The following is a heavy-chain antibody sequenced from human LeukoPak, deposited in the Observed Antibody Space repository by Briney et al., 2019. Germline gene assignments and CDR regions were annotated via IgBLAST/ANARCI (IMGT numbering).Heavy chain of an antibody. CDR2: IMPLFGTA. Sequence: ASVKDSCKPSGGTFNNSAISWVRQAPGQGLEWLGGIMPLFGTADYAQKFQGRVTITADKSTSTAYMELSSLRSEDTAVYYCARMSTVTSPFDYWGQGTLVTVSS. V-gene: IGHV1-69*06. CDR3: ARMSTVTSPFDY. D-gene: IGHD4-11*01. J-gene: IGHJ4*02. CDR1: GGTFNNSA.